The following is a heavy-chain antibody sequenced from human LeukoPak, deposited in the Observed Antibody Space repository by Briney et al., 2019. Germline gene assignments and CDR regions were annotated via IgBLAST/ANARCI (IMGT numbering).Heavy chain of an antibody. V-gene: IGHV3-23*01. Sequence: GGSLRLSCAASGFTFSSYAMSWVRQAPGKGLEWVSAISGTGAGTYYAASVKGRFTISRDNSKNTLYLQMNSLRAEDTAVYFCARRPVAGTGYFDYWGQGALVTVSS. CDR2: ISGTGAGT. CDR3: ARRPVAGTGYFDY. D-gene: IGHD6-19*01. J-gene: IGHJ4*02. CDR1: GFTFSSYA.